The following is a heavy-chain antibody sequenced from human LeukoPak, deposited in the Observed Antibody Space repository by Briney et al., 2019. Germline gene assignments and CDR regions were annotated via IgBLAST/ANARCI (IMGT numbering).Heavy chain of an antibody. V-gene: IGHV3-30*18. J-gene: IGHJ4*02. CDR2: ISSDGSNK. CDR3: TNSQDSDGWWDFDY. Sequence: PGGSLRLSCAASGLTFGNCCMHWVRQAPGKGLEWVAVISSDGSNKHYADSVKGRFTISRDNSKNTLYLQMNSLRAEDTAVCYCTNSQDSDGWWDFDYWGQGTLVTVSS. D-gene: IGHD6-19*01. CDR1: GLTFGNCC.